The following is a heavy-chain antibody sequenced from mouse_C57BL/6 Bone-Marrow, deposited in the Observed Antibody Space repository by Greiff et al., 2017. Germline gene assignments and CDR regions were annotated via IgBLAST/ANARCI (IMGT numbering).Heavy chain of an antibody. D-gene: IGHD1-1*01. Sequence: VQLQQPGAELAKPGASVKLSCKASGYTFTSYWMHWVKQRPGQGLEWIGYINPSSGYTKYNQKFKDKATLTADKSSSTAYMQLSSLTYEDSAVYYCASGDYYDSCAFAYWGQGTPVTVST. V-gene: IGHV1-7*01. CDR3: ASGDYYDSCAFAY. CDR2: INPSSGYT. J-gene: IGHJ3*01. CDR1: GYTFTSYW.